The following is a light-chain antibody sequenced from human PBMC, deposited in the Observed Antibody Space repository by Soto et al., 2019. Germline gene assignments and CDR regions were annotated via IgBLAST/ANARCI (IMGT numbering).Light chain of an antibody. CDR2: AAS. J-gene: IGKJ4*01. Sequence: AIQLTQSPSSLSASVGDRDTITCRASQDISSSLAWYQQKPGKAPKLLIYAASILQNGVPSGFSGSGFGTDFTLTISSLRAEDFATYFCQQVRSYPSTFGGGTKVDIK. CDR3: QQVRSYPST. CDR1: QDISSS. V-gene: IGKV1-13*02.